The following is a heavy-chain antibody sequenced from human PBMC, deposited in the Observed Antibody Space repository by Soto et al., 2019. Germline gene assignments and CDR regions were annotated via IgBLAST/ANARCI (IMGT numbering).Heavy chain of an antibody. V-gene: IGHV1-2*02. Sequence: QEQLVQSGTEVKKPGASVTVSCKSSGYTFTDFYLHWLRQAPGQGLEWMGWINPKTGDTKSSQKFQGRVTMSRDTSVSTAYIDLTSLTSDDTAMYYCATGTNGTTGWYHPWGQGTRVTVSS. CDR3: ATGTNGTTGWYHP. D-gene: IGHD1-1*01. J-gene: IGHJ5*02. CDR1: GYTFTDFY. CDR2: INPKTGDT.